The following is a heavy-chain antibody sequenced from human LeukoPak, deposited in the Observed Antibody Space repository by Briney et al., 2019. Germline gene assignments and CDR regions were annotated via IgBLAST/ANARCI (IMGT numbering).Heavy chain of an antibody. CDR3: VTWVSGHGY. CDR1: GFIFTDHY. CDR2: TRNKAENYMT. Sequence: AGGSLRLSCAASGFIFTDHYMDWVRQAPGKGLEWVGRTRNKAENYMTEYAASVKGRFTVSREYSKNSLNLQMNSLKIEDTAVYYCVTWVSGHGYWGQGTLVTVFS. D-gene: IGHD1-26*01. V-gene: IGHV3-72*01. J-gene: IGHJ4*02.